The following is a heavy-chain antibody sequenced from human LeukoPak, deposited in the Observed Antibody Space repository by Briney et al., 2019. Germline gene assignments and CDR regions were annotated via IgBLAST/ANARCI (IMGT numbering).Heavy chain of an antibody. D-gene: IGHD6-19*01. J-gene: IGHJ5*01. CDR3: ASRHSSGWFDY. V-gene: IGHV4-59*01. CDR2: IYYGGST. CDR1: GGSISSYY. Sequence: PSETLSLTCTVSGGSISSYYWSWIRQPPGKGLEWIGYIYYGGSTNYNSSLKSRATISIDTSKNQFSLNLRSVTAADTAVYYCASRHSSGWFDYWGQGTLVTVSS.